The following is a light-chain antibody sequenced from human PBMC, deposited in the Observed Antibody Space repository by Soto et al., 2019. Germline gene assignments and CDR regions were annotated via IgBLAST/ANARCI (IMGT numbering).Light chain of an antibody. CDR3: QQYRSWPRT. V-gene: IGKV3-15*01. CDR1: QNVLSD. Sequence: EILLTQSPATLSVSPGETATLSCRASQNVLSDLAWYQQKPGQAPRLLVYGATTRATDAPAKFRGRGSGTEFSLTISSLQSEDSAPYYCQQYRSWPRTFGQGSQVEI. CDR2: GAT. J-gene: IGKJ1*01.